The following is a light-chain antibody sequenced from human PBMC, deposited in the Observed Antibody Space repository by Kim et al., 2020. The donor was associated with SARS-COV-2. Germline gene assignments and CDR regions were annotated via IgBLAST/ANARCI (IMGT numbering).Light chain of an antibody. CDR1: QGYNNY. CDR2: AAS. V-gene: IGKV1-27*01. Sequence: DIQMTQSPSFLSASVGDRVTTTCRASQGYNNYLAWYQQRPGKVPKLLICAASTLQPGVPSRFSVSGFGTDFTLNISSLQPEDGAIYYCRKYNSAPWTFGRRAKVDSK. J-gene: IGKJ3*01. CDR3: RKYNSAPWT.